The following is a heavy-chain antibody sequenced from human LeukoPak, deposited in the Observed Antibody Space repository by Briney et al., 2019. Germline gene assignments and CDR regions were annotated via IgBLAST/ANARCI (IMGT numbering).Heavy chain of an antibody. CDR1: GYSFTSYW. J-gene: IGHJ4*02. CDR3: ARYCSGGSCYAAHDY. Sequence: GESLKISCKGSGYSFTSYWISWVRQMPRKGLEWIGRIDPSDSYTNYSPSFQGHVTISADKSISTAYLQWSSLKASDTAMYYCARYCSGGSCYAAHDYWGQGTLVTVSS. CDR2: IDPSDSYT. D-gene: IGHD2-15*01. V-gene: IGHV5-10-1*01.